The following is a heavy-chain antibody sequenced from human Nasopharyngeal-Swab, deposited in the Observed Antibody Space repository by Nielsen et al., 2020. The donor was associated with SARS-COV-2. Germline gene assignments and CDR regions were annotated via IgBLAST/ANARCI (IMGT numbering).Heavy chain of an antibody. V-gene: IGHV3-33*01. J-gene: IGHJ4*02. Sequence: PGKGLEWVAVIWYDGSNKYYADSVKGRFTISRDNSKNTLYLQMNSLRAEDTAVYYCARDAGGGAHFDYWGQGTLVTVSS. D-gene: IGHD2-15*01. CDR2: IWYDGSNK. CDR3: ARDAGGGAHFDY.